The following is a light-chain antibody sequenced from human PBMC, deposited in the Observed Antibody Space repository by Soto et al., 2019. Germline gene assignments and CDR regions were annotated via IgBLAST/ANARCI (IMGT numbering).Light chain of an antibody. CDR3: LQTLQTPYT. CDR1: QSLLHSNGFNY. V-gene: IGKV2-28*01. J-gene: IGKJ2*01. CDR2: LGS. Sequence: DIVMTQSPLSLPVTPGEPASISCRSSQSLLHSNGFNYLDWYLQKPGQSPQLLIYLGSYRASGVPDRFSGGGSGTDFTLKISRVEADDVGVYYCLQTLQTPYTFGQGTKLEI.